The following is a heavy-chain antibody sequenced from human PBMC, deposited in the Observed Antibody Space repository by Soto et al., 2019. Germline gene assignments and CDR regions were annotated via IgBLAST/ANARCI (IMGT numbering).Heavy chain of an antibody. CDR2: IYHSGTF. D-gene: IGHD3-22*01. J-gene: IGHJ5*02. CDR3: ARLPIVDVKGWCDP. V-gene: IGHV4-30-2*02. CDR1: GFSGSAAGYS. Sequence: SETLSLTFAVSGFSGSAAGYSWSSIRKTPGGGLEWVGYIYHSGTFLYNPSLKSRVTISVNTSKNQFSLKLSSVTAADTAGYYCARLPIVDVKGWCDPWGQGTRVTVSA.